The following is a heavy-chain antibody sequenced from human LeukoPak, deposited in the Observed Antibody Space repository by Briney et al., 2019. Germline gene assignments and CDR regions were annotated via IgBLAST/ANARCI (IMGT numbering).Heavy chain of an antibody. J-gene: IGHJ4*02. V-gene: IGHV1-2*02. D-gene: IGHD3-10*01. CDR3: ARVRLTNYGSGSYGY. Sequence: ASVKDSCKASGYTFTGYYMHWVRQAPGQGLEWMGWINPNSGGTNYAQKFQGRVTMTRDTSISTAYMELSRLRSDDTAVYYCARVRLTNYGSGSYGYWGQGTLVTVSS. CDR1: GYTFTGYY. CDR2: INPNSGGT.